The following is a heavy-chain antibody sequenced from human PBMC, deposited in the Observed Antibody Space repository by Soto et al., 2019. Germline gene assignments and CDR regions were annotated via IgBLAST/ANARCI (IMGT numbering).Heavy chain of an antibody. CDR1: GDSMTTIGSY. Sequence: QVHLQESGPGLVKPSQTLSLTCSVSGDSMTTIGSYWSWVRQHPGKGLEWIGYIYHTGSTNYNPSLKSRVTIALDTSKQQFSLNLTSVTAADTAVYYCSRLRDTYFFDSWGQGALVTVSS. CDR2: IYHTGST. V-gene: IGHV4-31*03. D-gene: IGHD3-10*01. J-gene: IGHJ4*02. CDR3: SRLRDTYFFDS.